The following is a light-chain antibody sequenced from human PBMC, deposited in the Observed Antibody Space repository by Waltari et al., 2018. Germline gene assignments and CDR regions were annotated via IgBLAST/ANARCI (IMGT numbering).Light chain of an antibody. J-gene: IGKJ5*01. V-gene: IGKV3-11*01. Sequence: EIVLTQSPATLSLSPGERATLSCRASQSVSSYLAWYQQKPGQAPRLLIYDASNRATGIPARFIGSGSGTDFTLTISSLETEDFAVYYCQQRSNWPSFGQGTRLEIK. CDR3: QQRSNWPS. CDR1: QSVSSY. CDR2: DAS.